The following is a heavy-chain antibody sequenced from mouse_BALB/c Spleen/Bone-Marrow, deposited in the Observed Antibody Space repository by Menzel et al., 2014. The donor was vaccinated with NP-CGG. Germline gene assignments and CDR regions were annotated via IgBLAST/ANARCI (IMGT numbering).Heavy chain of an antibody. CDR3: AGGWLPSYDMDY. V-gene: IGHV14-3*02. CDR1: GFNIKDTY. J-gene: IGHJ4*01. CDR2: IDPANGNT. Sequence: EVQVVESGAELVKPGASVKLSCTASGFNIKDTYMHWVKQRPEQGLEWIGRIDPANGNTKYDPKFQGKATITADTSSNTAYLQLSSLTSEDTAVYYCAGGWLPSYDMDYWGQGTSVTVSS. D-gene: IGHD2-2*01.